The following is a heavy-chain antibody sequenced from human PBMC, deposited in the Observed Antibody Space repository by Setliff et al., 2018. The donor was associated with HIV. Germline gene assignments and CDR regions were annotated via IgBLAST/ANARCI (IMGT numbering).Heavy chain of an antibody. V-gene: IGHV4-39*07. Sequence: KPSETLSLTCTVSGGSVTNTKSYWGWIRQPPGKGLEWIASISHSGNTNYNSSLESRVAISLDTSSNQFSLKLSSVTAADTAVYHCAREREARSAYDSWGQGTLVTVSS. J-gene: IGHJ5*02. CDR2: ISHSGNT. D-gene: IGHD3-3*01. CDR3: AREREARSAYDS. CDR1: GGSVTNTKSY.